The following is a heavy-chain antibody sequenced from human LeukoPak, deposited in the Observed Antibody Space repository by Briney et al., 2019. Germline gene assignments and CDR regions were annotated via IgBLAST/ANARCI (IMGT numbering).Heavy chain of an antibody. CDR3: ARDPHYGYNQFDY. CDR2: ISSSSSTI. Sequence: GGSLRLSCAASGFTFSSYSMNWVRQAPGKGLEWVSYISSSSSTIYYADSVKGRFTISRDNAKNSLYLQMNSLRAEDTAVYYCARDPHYGYNQFDYWGQGTLVTVSS. CDR1: GFTFSSYS. D-gene: IGHD5-24*01. V-gene: IGHV3-48*04. J-gene: IGHJ4*02.